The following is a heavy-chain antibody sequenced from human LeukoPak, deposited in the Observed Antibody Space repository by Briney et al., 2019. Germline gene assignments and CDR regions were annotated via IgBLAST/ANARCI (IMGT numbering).Heavy chain of an antibody. CDR2: IYTSGST. CDR1: GASISSCSYY. V-gene: IGHV4-61*02. J-gene: IGHJ6*03. D-gene: IGHD3-16*01. Sequence: SQTLSLTCTLSGASISSCSYYWSWIRQPAGKGLEWIGRIYTSGSTNYNPSLKSRVTISVDTSKNQFSLKLSSVTAADTAVYYCARMGFYYYYMDVWGKGTTVTVSS. CDR3: ARMGFYYYYMDV.